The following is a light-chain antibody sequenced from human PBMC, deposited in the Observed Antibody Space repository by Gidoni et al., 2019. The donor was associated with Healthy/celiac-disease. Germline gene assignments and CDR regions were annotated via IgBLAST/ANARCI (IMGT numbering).Light chain of an antibody. CDR1: KLGDKY. V-gene: IGLV3-1*01. J-gene: IGLJ2*01. Sequence: SYELTQPPSVSVSPGQTASITCSGDKLGDKYACWYQQKPGQSPVLVIYQDSKRPSGIPVGFSGSNSGNTATLTISGTQAMDEADYYCQAWDSSTAPVVFGGGTKLTVL. CDR2: QDS. CDR3: QAWDSSTAPVV.